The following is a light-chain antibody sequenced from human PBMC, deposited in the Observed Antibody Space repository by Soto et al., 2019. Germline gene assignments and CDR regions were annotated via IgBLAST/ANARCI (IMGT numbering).Light chain of an antibody. V-gene: IGLV2-23*02. J-gene: IGLJ3*02. Sequence: QSALTQPASVSGSPGQSITISCTGTNSDVGCYDRVSWYQQHPAKAPTLMIYEVNKRPSGVSNRFSGSKSGNTACLTISGLQTEDEADYYCCSSVGGPIWVFGGGTKLTVL. CDR3: CSSVGGPIWV. CDR1: NSDVGCYDR. CDR2: EVN.